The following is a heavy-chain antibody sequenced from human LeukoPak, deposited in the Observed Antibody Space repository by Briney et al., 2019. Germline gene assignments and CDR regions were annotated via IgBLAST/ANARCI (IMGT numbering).Heavy chain of an antibody. J-gene: IGHJ4*02. CDR2: ISYDGSNK. D-gene: IGHD6-13*01. CDR1: GFTFSSYA. V-gene: IGHV3-30-3*01. Sequence: PGGSLRLSCAASGFTFSSYAMHWVRQAPGKGLEWVAVISYDGSNKYYADSVKGRFTISRDNSKNTLYLQMNSLRADDTAVYYCAKAIYYTSSWYYFDSWGQGTLVTVSS. CDR3: AKAIYYTSSWYYFDS.